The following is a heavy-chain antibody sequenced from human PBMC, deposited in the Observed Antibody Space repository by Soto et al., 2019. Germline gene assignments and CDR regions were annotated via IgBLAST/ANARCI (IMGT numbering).Heavy chain of an antibody. CDR1: GYTFTSYD. D-gene: IGHD2-2*01. V-gene: IGHV1-8*01. Sequence: ASVKVSCKASGYTFTSYDINWVRQATGQGLEWMGWMNPNSGNTGYAQKFQGRVTMTRNTSISTAYMELSSLRSEDTAVYYCAIIYCSSTSCPDAFDIWGQGTRVTVSS. CDR3: AIIYCSSTSCPDAFDI. CDR2: MNPNSGNT. J-gene: IGHJ3*02.